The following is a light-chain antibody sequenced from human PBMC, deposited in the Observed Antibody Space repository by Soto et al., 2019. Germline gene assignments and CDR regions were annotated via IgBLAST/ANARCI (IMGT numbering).Light chain of an antibody. CDR3: YSYTSSSTVL. V-gene: IGLV2-14*01. CDR2: DVS. CDR1: SSDIGGYNY. J-gene: IGLJ2*01. Sequence: QSALTQPASVSGSPGQSITISCTGISSDIGGYNYVSWYQQHPGKAPKLMIYDVSNRRSGVSNRFFGSKSGNTASLTISGLQAEDEADYYCYSYTSSSTVLFGGGTQLTVL.